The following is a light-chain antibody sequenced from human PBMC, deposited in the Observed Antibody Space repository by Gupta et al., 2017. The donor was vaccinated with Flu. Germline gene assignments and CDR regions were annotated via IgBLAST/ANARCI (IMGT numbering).Light chain of an antibody. V-gene: IGKV1-39*01. CDR3: QQSYSTPPIT. CDR2: AAS. Sequence: SSLSASVGDRVTITCRASQSISSYLNWYKQKPGKAPKLLIYAASSWQSGVLSRFSGSGSGKDFPRTISSLQPEDFAPYYCQQSYSTPPITFGQGTRLEIK. J-gene: IGKJ5*01. CDR1: QSISSY.